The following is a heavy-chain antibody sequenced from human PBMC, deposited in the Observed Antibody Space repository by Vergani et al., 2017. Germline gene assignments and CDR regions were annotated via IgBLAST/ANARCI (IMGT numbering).Heavy chain of an antibody. CDR1: GYTFTSYG. D-gene: IGHD3-10*01. J-gene: IGHJ5*02. CDR2: ISAYNGNT. CDR3: ARVSMVRGFGIYNWADQRNNWFDP. V-gene: IGHV1-18*01. Sequence: QVQLVQSGAEVKKPGASVKVSCKASGYTFTSYGISWVRQAPGQGLEWMGWISAYNGNTNYAQKLQGRVTMTTDTSTSTAYMELRSLRSDDTAVYYCARVSMVRGFGIYNWADQRNNWFDPWGQGTLVTVSS.